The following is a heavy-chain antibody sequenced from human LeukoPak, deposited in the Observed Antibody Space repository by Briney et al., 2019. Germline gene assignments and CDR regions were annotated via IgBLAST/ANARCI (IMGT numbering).Heavy chain of an antibody. V-gene: IGHV3-74*01. Sequence: GGSLRLSCAASGFTFSSYSMDWVRQAPGKGLVWVSRINSDGSSTSYADSVKGRFTISRDNAKNTLYLQMNSLRAEDTAVYYCAREPTGYSYGNPHFDYWGQGTLVTVSS. CDR3: AREPTGYSYGNPHFDY. CDR2: INSDGSST. D-gene: IGHD5-18*01. J-gene: IGHJ4*02. CDR1: GFTFSSYS.